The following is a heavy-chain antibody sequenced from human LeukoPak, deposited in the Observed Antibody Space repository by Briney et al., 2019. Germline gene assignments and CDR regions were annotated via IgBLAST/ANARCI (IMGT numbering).Heavy chain of an antibody. Sequence: NPGGSLRLSCAASGFTFSSYSMNWVRQAPGKGLEWVSSISSSSSYIYYADSVKGRFTISRDNAKNSLYLQMDSLRAEDTAVYYCAREGGMATTPFDYWGQGTLVTVSS. CDR2: ISSSSSYI. CDR3: AREGGMATTPFDY. D-gene: IGHD5-24*01. J-gene: IGHJ4*02. CDR1: GFTFSSYS. V-gene: IGHV3-21*01.